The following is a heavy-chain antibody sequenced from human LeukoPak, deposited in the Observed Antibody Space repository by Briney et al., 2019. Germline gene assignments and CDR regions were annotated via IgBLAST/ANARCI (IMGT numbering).Heavy chain of an antibody. CDR1: GDSISTYY. J-gene: IGHJ4*02. CDR3: VARHFSGAKYYFDY. Sequence: SETLSLTCAVSGDSISTYYWTWIRQPPGKGLEWIGDIYYSGSTNYNPSLKSRVIMSVDTSKNQFSLNLRSVTAADTALYYCVARHFSGAKYYFDYWGQGTLVTVSS. V-gene: IGHV4-59*01. CDR2: IYYSGST. D-gene: IGHD2-15*01.